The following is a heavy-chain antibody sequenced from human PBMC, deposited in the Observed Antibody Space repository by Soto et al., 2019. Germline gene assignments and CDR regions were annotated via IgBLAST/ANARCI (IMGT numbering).Heavy chain of an antibody. CDR1: EFVFSNHC. J-gene: IGHJ5*02. D-gene: IGHD2-2*01. CDR3: ARGRSSSSPGFGL. Sequence: GGSLRLSCVASEFVFSNHCMHWVRQAPGKGLEWVAGMSYDGSNKYYADSVRGRFTISRDNSENTLYLQMNSLRTEDTAVYYCARGRSSSSPGFGLWGQGTLVTVSS. V-gene: IGHV3-30*03. CDR2: MSYDGSNK.